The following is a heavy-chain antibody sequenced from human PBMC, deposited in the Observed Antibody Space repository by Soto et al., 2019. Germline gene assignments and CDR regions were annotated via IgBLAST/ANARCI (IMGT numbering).Heavy chain of an antibody. V-gene: IGHV3-74*01. CDR2: INSDGSST. Sequence: GGSLRLSCAASGFTFSSYWMHWVRQAPGKGLVWVSRINSDGSSTSYADSVKGRFTISRDNAKNTLYLQMNSLRAEDTAVYYCASKYYDFWSGYYRSYYGMDVWGQGTTVTVS. D-gene: IGHD3-3*01. CDR3: ASKYYDFWSGYYRSYYGMDV. J-gene: IGHJ6*02. CDR1: GFTFSSYW.